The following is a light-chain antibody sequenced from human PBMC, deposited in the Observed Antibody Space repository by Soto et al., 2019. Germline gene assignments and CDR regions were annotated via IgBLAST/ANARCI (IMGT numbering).Light chain of an antibody. Sequence: QSALTQPASVSGSPGQSITISCTGTSSDVGAYNYVSWYQQHPGKAPKLVIYEVTNRPSGVSDRFSGSKSGNTASLTISGLQAEDEADYYCSSSTTSSSLVFGGGTKLTVL. CDR3: SSSTTSSSLV. V-gene: IGLV2-14*01. CDR2: EVT. J-gene: IGLJ3*02. CDR1: SSDVGAYNY.